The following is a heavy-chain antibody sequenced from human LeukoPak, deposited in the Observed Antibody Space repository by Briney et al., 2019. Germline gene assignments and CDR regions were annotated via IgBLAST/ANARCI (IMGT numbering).Heavy chain of an antibody. V-gene: IGHV1-18*01. CDR3: ARDTHDFWSGYSAYGMDV. CDR2: ISAYNGNT. J-gene: IGHJ6*02. Sequence: ASVKVSCKASGYTLTSYGISWVRQAPGQGLEWMGWISAYNGNTNYAQKLQDRVTMTTDTSTSTAYMELRSLRSDDTAVYYCARDTHDFWSGYSAYGMDVWGQGTTVTVSS. CDR1: GYTLTSYG. D-gene: IGHD3-3*01.